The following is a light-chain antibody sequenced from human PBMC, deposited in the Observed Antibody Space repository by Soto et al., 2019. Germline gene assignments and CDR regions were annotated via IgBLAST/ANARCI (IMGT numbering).Light chain of an antibody. V-gene: IGKV3-20*01. Sequence: EIVLTQSPGTLSLSPGLRATLSCRASQNIASRSVAWYQQHPGQAPRLLIYASSTRATGITDRFSGSGSGTDFTLTISRLEPEDFAVYYCQQYRSSPYTFGQGTKLESK. J-gene: IGKJ2*01. CDR3: QQYRSSPYT. CDR1: QNIASRS. CDR2: ASS.